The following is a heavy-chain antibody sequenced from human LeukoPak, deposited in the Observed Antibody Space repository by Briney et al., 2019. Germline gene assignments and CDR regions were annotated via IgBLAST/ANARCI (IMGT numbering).Heavy chain of an antibody. J-gene: IGHJ4*02. CDR3: AKFSPRGAASNFY. D-gene: IGHD6-13*01. Sequence: GGSLRLSCAASGFTFSSYGMHWVRQAPGKGLEWVAVISYDGSNKYYADSVKGRFTISRDNSKNTLYLQMNSLRAEDTAVYYCAKFSPRGAASNFYWGQGTLVTVSS. CDR1: GFTFSSYG. V-gene: IGHV3-30*18. CDR2: ISYDGSNK.